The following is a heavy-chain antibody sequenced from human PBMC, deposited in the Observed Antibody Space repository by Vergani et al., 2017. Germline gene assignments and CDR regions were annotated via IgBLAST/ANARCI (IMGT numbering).Heavy chain of an antibody. D-gene: IGHD2-2*01. CDR2: IYPGDSDT. CDR3: ARRDIVVAPAATARGAFDI. J-gene: IGHJ3*02. CDR1: GYSFTSYW. Sequence: EVQLVQSGAEVKKPGESLKISCKGSGYSFTSYWIGWVRQMPGKGLEWMGIIYPGDSDTRYSPSFQGQVTISADKSISTAYLQWSSLKASDTAMYYCARRDIVVAPAATARGAFDIWGQGTMVTVSS. V-gene: IGHV5-51*01.